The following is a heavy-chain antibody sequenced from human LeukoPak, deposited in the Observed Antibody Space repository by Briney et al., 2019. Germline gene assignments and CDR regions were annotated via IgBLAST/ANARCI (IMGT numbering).Heavy chain of an antibody. D-gene: IGHD5-18*01. V-gene: IGHV3-23*01. J-gene: IGHJ4*02. CDR3: ARVGFTAMSDY. Sequence: GGSLRLSCAASGFTFSSCAMNWVRQAPGKGLEWVSAISGSGGSTYYADSVKGRFTISRDNSKNTLYLQMNSLRAEDTAVYYCARVGFTAMSDYWGQGTLVTVSS. CDR1: GFTFSSCA. CDR2: ISGSGGST.